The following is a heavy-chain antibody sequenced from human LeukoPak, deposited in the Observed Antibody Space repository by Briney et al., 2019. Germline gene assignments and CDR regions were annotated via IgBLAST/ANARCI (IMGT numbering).Heavy chain of an antibody. J-gene: IGHJ4*02. V-gene: IGHV3-49*04. Sequence: GGSLRLSCTASGFTFGDYAMSWVRQAPGKGLEWVGFIRSKAYGGTTEYAASVKGRFTISRDDSKSIAYLQMNSLKTEDTAVYYCTRVEIQLWLTDYWGQGTLVTVSS. CDR3: TRVEIQLWLTDY. D-gene: IGHD5-18*01. CDR1: GFTFGDYA. CDR2: IRSKAYGGTT.